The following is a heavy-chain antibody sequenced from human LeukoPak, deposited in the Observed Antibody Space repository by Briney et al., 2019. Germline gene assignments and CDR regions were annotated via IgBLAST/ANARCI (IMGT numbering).Heavy chain of an antibody. CDR1: GGSISSSSHS. Sequence: SETLSLTCTVSGGSISSSSHSWGWIRQPPGKGLEWIGSMYYRGSTYHNPSLKSRVTISVGTSKNQFSLKLSSVTAADTAVYYCATTTIRLGYWGQGTLVTVSS. V-gene: IGHV4-39*07. CDR3: ATTTIRLGY. CDR2: MYYRGST. J-gene: IGHJ4*02. D-gene: IGHD1-26*01.